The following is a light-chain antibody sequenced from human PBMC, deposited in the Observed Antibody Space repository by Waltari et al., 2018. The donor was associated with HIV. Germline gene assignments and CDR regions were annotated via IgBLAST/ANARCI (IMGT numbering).Light chain of an antibody. Sequence: QSALTQPASVSGSPGQSITISCTGTRSDVGSYSLFPWYQQHPGKAPKLMIYEVTKRPSGVSNRFSGYKSGNTASLTISGLQAEDEADYYCCSYAGNPYVFGTGTKVTVL. V-gene: IGLV2-23*02. CDR3: CSYAGNPYV. CDR2: EVT. CDR1: RSDVGSYSL. J-gene: IGLJ1*01.